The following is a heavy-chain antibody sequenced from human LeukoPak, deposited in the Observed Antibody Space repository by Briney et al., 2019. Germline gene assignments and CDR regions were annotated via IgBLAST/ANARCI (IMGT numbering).Heavy chain of an antibody. V-gene: IGHV3-30*18. CDR3: AKDRNWFGGVNPAGMDV. J-gene: IGHJ6*02. Sequence: GGSLRLSCAASGFTFSSYGMHWVRQAPGKGLEWVAVISYDGSNKYYADSVKGRFTISRDNSKNTPYLQMNSLRAEDTAVYYCAKDRNWFGGVNPAGMDVWGQGTTVTVSS. D-gene: IGHD3-16*01. CDR1: GFTFSSYG. CDR2: ISYDGSNK.